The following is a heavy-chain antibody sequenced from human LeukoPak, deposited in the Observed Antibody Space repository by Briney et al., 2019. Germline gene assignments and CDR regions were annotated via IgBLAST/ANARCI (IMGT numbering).Heavy chain of an antibody. CDR2: INPNSGGT. D-gene: IGHD4-23*01. V-gene: IGHV1-2*02. CDR1: GYTFTGYY. Sequence: ASVKVSCKASGYTFTGYYMHWVRQAPGQGLEWMGWINPNSGGTNYAQKFQGRVTMTRDTSISTAYMELSRLRSEDTAVYYCAREAVANFRGHYFDYWGQGTLVTVSS. CDR3: AREAVANFRGHYFDY. J-gene: IGHJ4*02.